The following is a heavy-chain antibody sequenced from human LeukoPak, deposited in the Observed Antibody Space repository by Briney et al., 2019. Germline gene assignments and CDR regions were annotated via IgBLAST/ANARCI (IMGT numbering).Heavy chain of an antibody. Sequence: GGSLRLSCAASGFTFSSYSMNWVRQALGKGLEWVSSISSSSSYIYYADSVKGRFTISRDNAKNSLYLQMNSLRAEDTAVYYCARGPMRGNYGDRDYWGQGTLVTVSS. CDR1: GFTFSSYS. J-gene: IGHJ4*02. CDR2: ISSSSSYI. D-gene: IGHD4-17*01. CDR3: ARGPMRGNYGDRDY. V-gene: IGHV3-21*01.